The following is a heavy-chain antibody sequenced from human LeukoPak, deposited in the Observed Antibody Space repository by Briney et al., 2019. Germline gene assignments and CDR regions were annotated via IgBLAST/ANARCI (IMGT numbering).Heavy chain of an antibody. CDR1: GYTFTSYY. CDR2: INPSGGST. CDR3: ARDLVHHRLLATNYNWFDP. Sequence: ASVKVSCKASGYTFTSYYMHWVRQAPGQGLEWMGIINPSGGSTSYAQKFQGRVTMTTDTSASTAYMEVRSLRSDDTAVYYCARDLVHHRLLATNYNWFDPWGQGTLVTVSS. D-gene: IGHD2-8*01. V-gene: IGHV1-46*01. J-gene: IGHJ5*02.